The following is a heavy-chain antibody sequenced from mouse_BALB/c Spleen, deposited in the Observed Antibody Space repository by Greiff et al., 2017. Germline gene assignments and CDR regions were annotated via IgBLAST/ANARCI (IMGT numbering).Heavy chain of an antibody. J-gene: IGHJ3*01. V-gene: IGHV1-4*02. CDR3: ARAHYEKVFAY. D-gene: IGHD2-4*01. CDR2: INPSSGYT. CDR1: GYTFTSYT. Sequence: AAELARPGASVKMSCKASGYTFTSYTMHWVKQRPGQGLEWIGYINPSSGYTEYNQKFKDKTTLTADKSSSTAYMQLSSLTSEDSAVYYCARAHYEKVFAYWGQGTLVTVSA.